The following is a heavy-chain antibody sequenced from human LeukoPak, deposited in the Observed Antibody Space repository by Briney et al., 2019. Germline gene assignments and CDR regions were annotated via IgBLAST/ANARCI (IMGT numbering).Heavy chain of an antibody. V-gene: IGHV3-23*01. Sequence: AGSLRLSCAVSGFTFGNCAMNWVRHPPGRGLGWVSAISGTGGSTYYADSVKGRFTISRDNAKNALYLQMNSPRAEDAAIYSCATRQTVGGTTPTFDHWGQGTPVTVSS. J-gene: IGHJ4*02. CDR1: GFTFGNCA. D-gene: IGHD1-26*01. CDR2: ISGTGGST. CDR3: ATRQTVGGTTPTFDH.